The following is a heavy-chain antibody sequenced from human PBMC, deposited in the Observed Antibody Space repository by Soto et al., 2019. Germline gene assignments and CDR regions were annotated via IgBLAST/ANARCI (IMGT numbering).Heavy chain of an antibody. J-gene: IGHJ3*02. V-gene: IGHV3-33*01. CDR1: GFTFSSYG. CDR2: IWYDGSNK. CDR3: ARAAGYGGNSGDAFDI. D-gene: IGHD4-17*01. Sequence: QVQLVESGGGVVQPGRSLRLSCAASGFTFSSYGMHWVRQAPGKGLEWVAVIWYDGSNKYYADSVKGRFTISRDNSKNPPYRQTNSLAAADTPVYYCARAAGYGGNSGDAFDIWGQGTMVTVSS.